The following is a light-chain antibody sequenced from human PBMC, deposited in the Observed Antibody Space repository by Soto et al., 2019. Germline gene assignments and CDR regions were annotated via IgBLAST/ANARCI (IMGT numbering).Light chain of an antibody. CDR3: QQYNSYPWT. Sequence: DIQMTQSPSTLSASVGDRVTITCRASQSISNWLAWYQQKPGRAPKLLIYKASSFESGVPSRFSGSGSGTEFTLTISSLQPDDFATYYCQQYNSYPWTFGQGTKVEIK. J-gene: IGKJ1*01. V-gene: IGKV1-5*03. CDR1: QSISNW. CDR2: KAS.